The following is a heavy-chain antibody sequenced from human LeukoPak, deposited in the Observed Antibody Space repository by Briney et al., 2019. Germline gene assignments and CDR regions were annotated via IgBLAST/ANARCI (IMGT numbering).Heavy chain of an antibody. D-gene: IGHD3-22*01. J-gene: IGHJ3*02. CDR2: INHSGST. V-gene: IGHV4-34*01. CDR1: GGSISSYY. Sequence: PSETLSLICTVSGGSISSYYWSWIRQPPGKGLEWIGEINHSGSTNYNPSLKSRVTISVDTSKNQFSLKLSSVTAADTAVYYYASSLSYYYDSSGPTKNDAFDIWGQGTMVTVSS. CDR3: ASSLSYYYDSSGPTKNDAFDI.